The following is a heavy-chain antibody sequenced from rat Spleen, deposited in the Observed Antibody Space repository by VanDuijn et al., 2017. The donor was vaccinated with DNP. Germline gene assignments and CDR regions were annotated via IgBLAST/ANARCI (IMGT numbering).Heavy chain of an antibody. Sequence: EVQLQESGPGLVRPSQSLSLTCSVTDFSITSDYWAWIRKFPRNKMEWMGYISYSGYTIYNPSLKSRISITRDTSKNQFFLHLNSINTEDTATYYCARSPYYYTGDSMDAWGQGASVTVSS. CDR1: DFSITSDY. CDR2: ISYSGYT. V-gene: IGHV3-1*01. J-gene: IGHJ4*01. CDR3: ARSPYYYTGDSMDA. D-gene: IGHD1-1*01.